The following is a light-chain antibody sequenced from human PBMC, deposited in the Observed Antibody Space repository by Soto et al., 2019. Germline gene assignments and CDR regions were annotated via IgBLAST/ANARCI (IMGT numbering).Light chain of an antibody. Sequence: DIVMTQSPDSLAVSLGERATINCRSSQSVLYSSNNKKYLAWYQQKPGQPPKLLIYGASDRESGVPDRFTGSGSATDFTLTITSLQAEDVAVYYCQQYYDIPYTFGQGTKLEIK. CDR3: QQYYDIPYT. J-gene: IGKJ2*01. CDR2: GAS. V-gene: IGKV4-1*01. CDR1: QSVLYSSNNKKY.